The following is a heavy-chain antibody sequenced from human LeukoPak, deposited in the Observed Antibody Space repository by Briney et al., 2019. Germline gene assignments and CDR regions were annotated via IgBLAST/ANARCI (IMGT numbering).Heavy chain of an antibody. V-gene: IGHV3-33*03. D-gene: IGHD5-24*01. Sequence: GRSLRLSCAASGFTFSNYGMHWVRQAPGKGLEWVAVIWYDGSNNNYADSVKGRFTVSRDNSKNTLYLQMNSLRADDTAVYYCAKAMAATPYFEYCGQGTLVTVSS. CDR2: IWYDGSNN. CDR1: GFTFSNYG. J-gene: IGHJ4*02. CDR3: AKAMAATPYFEY.